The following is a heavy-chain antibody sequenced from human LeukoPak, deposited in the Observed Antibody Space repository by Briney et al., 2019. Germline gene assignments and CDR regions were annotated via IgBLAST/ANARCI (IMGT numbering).Heavy chain of an antibody. Sequence: GGSLRLSCAASGFTFSSYAMSWVRQAPGKGLEWVSAISGSGGSTYYADSVKGRFTISRDNSKNTLYLQMNSLRAEDTAVYYCASNPYHSTVVTPFDYWGQGTLVTVSS. V-gene: IGHV3-23*01. CDR3: ASNPYHSTVVTPFDY. J-gene: IGHJ4*02. CDR2: ISGSGGST. CDR1: GFTFSSYA. D-gene: IGHD4-23*01.